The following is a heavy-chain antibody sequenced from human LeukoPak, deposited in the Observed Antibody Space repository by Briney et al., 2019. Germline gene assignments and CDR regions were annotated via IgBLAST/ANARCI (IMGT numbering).Heavy chain of an antibody. V-gene: IGHV1-46*01. CDR1: GYTFTSYY. CDR3: ARVPAIYSYGYESNYYYYMDV. J-gene: IGHJ6*03. CDR2: INPSGGST. Sequence: ASVKVSCKASGYTFTSYYMHWVRQAPGQGLEWMGIINPSGGSTSYAQKLQGRVTMTTDTSTSTAYMELRSLRSDDTAVYYCARVPAIYSYGYESNYYYYMDVWGKGTTVTVSS. D-gene: IGHD5-18*01.